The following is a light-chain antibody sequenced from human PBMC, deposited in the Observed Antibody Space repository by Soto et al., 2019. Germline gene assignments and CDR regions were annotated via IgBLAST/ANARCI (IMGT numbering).Light chain of an antibody. V-gene: IGLV2-14*02. CDR1: SNDVGNYNL. CDR2: EGS. J-gene: IGLJ3*02. Sequence: QSALTQPASVSGSPGQSITMSCTGTSNDVGNYNLVSWYQQHPGKAPKLMIYEGSKRPSGVSNRFSGSKSGNTASLTISGLQTEDEADYYCYSYRGSNAWVFGGGTKLTVL. CDR3: YSYRGSNAWV.